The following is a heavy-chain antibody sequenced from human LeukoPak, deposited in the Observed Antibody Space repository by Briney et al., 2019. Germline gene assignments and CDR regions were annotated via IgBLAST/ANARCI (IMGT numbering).Heavy chain of an antibody. CDR3: ASPVFGGLATRGAFDY. CDR2: IYSGGST. V-gene: IGHV3-53*01. D-gene: IGHD3-10*01. Sequence: GGSLRLSCAASGLTVSSNYMSWVRQAPGKGLEWVSVIYSGGSTYYADFVKGRFTISRDNSKNTLYLQMNSLRADDTAVYYCASPVFGGLATRGAFDYWGQGTLVTVSS. J-gene: IGHJ4*02. CDR1: GLTVSSNY.